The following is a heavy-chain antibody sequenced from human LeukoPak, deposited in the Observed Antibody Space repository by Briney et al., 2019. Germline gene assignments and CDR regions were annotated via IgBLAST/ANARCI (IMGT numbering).Heavy chain of an antibody. V-gene: IGHV4-31*03. CDR3: ARKVAGTNGWFDP. CDR2: IYYSGST. Sequence: PSETLSLTCTVSGGSISSGGYYWTWIRQHPGKGLEWIGYIYYSGSTNYNPSLKSRVTISVDTSKNQFSLKLSSVTAADTAVYYCARKVAGTNGWFDPWGQGTLVTVSS. J-gene: IGHJ5*02. D-gene: IGHD6-19*01. CDR1: GGSISSGGYY.